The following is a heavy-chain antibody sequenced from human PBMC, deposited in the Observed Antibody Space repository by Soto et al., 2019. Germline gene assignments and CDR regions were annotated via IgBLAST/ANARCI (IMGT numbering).Heavy chain of an antibody. J-gene: IGHJ4*02. Sequence: QLQLQESGPGLVKPSETLSLTCTVSGGSISSSSYYWGWIRQPPGKGLEWIGSIYYSGSTYYNPSLKSRVTISVDTSKNQCSLKLSSVTAADTAVYYCARHDYDILTGQYFDYWGQGTLVTVS. CDR2: IYYSGST. D-gene: IGHD3-9*01. CDR1: GGSISSSSYY. V-gene: IGHV4-39*01. CDR3: ARHDYDILTGQYFDY.